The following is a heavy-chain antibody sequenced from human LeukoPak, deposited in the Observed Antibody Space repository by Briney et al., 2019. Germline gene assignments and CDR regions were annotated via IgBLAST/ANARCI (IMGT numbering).Heavy chain of an antibody. J-gene: IGHJ4*02. D-gene: IGHD3-3*01. CDR2: IYTSGST. CDR1: GGSISSGSYY. Sequence: SQTLSLTCTVSGGSISSGSYYWSWIRQPAGKGLEWIGRIYTSGSTNYNPSLKSRVTISVDTSKNQFSLKLSSVTAADTAVYYCAREWDDYDFWSGYYGYFDYWGQGTLVTVSS. V-gene: IGHV4-61*02. CDR3: AREWDDYDFWSGYYGYFDY.